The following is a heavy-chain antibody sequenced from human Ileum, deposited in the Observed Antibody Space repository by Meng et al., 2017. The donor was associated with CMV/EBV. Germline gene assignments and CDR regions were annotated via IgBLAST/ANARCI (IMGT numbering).Heavy chain of an antibody. CDR2: ISAYNGNT. Sequence: QVQLLQSGAEVTKPGASVKVAGKSSGYTFPSYGISWVRQAPGQGLEWLGWISAYNGNTNYAQKLQGRVTMTTDTSTTTAYMELRSLRSDDTAVYYCARSEGYCSGGSCPDAWGQGTLVTVSS. J-gene: IGHJ5*02. D-gene: IGHD2-15*01. CDR3: ARSEGYCSGGSCPDA. V-gene: IGHV1-18*01. CDR1: GYTFPSYG.